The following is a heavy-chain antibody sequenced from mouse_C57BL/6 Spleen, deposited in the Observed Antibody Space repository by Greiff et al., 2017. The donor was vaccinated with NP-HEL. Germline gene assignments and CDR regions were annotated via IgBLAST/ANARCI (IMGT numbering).Heavy chain of an antibody. V-gene: IGHV3-6*01. D-gene: IGHD2-1*01. J-gene: IGHJ3*01. CDR2: ISYDGSN. CDR3: ARGGIYYGNYDWFAY. CDR1: GYSITSGYY. Sequence: DVKLLESGPGLVKPSQSLSLTCSVTGYSITSGYYWNWIRQFPGNKLEWMGYISYDGSNNYNPSLKNRISITRDTSKNQFFLKLNSVTTEDTATYYCARGGIYYGNYDWFAYWGQGTLVTVSA.